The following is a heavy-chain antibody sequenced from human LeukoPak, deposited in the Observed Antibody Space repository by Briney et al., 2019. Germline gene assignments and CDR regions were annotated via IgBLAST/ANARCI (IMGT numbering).Heavy chain of an antibody. V-gene: IGHV3-23*01. CDR1: GFTFSGYW. J-gene: IGHJ4*02. D-gene: IGHD1-26*01. Sequence: AGGSLRLSCAASGFTFSGYWMNWVRQAPGKGLEWVSAISGSGGSTYYADSVKGRFTISRDNSKNTLYLQMNSLRAEDTAVYYCAKALEWEPLDAIDYWGQGTLVTVSS. CDR3: AKALEWEPLDAIDY. CDR2: ISGSGGST.